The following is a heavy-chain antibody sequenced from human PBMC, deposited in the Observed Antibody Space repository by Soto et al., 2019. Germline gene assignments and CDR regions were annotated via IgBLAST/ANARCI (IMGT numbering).Heavy chain of an antibody. Sequence: ASVKVSCKASGYTFTGYYMHWVRQAPGQGLEWMGWINPNSGGPNYAQKFQGWVTMTRDTSISTAYMELSRLRSDDTAVYYCARGRQLGLRGYYYYGMDVWGQGTTVTVSS. CDR1: GYTFTGYY. CDR3: ARGRQLGLRGYYYYGMDV. V-gene: IGHV1-2*04. J-gene: IGHJ6*02. CDR2: INPNSGGP. D-gene: IGHD5-18*01.